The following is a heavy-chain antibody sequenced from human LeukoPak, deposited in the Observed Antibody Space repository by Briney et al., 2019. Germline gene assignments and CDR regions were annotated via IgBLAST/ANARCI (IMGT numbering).Heavy chain of an antibody. CDR1: GFTFSDYA. J-gene: IGHJ4*02. CDR3: AKERVDIVVVPAAQ. V-gene: IGHV3-30*18. D-gene: IGHD2-2*03. CDR2: IYYDGSNT. Sequence: GGALRLSCAASGFTFSDYAVNWGRQAPGKGLEWVGIIYYDGSNTYYAASVKGLFTISRDNSKNTLYLQMNRLRAEATAVYYCAKERVDIVVVPAAQWGQGTLVTVSS.